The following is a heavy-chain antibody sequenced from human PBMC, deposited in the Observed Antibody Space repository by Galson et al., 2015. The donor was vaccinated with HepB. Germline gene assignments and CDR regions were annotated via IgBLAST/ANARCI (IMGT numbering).Heavy chain of an antibody. J-gene: IGHJ4*02. D-gene: IGHD2-2*01. CDR1: GFTFSSYW. CDR3: ASYRPGYCSSTSCYRSSDY. CDR2: IKQDGSEK. V-gene: IGHV3-7*01. Sequence: SLRLSCAASGFTFSSYWMSWVRQAPGKGLEWVANIKQDGSEKYYVDSVKGRFTISRDNAKNSLYLQMNSLRAEDTAVYYCASYRPGYCSSTSCYRSSDYWGPGTLVTASS.